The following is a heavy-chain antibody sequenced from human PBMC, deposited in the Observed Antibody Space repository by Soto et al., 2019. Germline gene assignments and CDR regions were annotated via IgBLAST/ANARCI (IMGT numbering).Heavy chain of an antibody. J-gene: IGHJ5*02. CDR3: ARDPRDISGYYFVL. CDR1: GFTFSSYS. V-gene: IGHV3-21*01. Sequence: PGGSLRLSCAASGFTFSSYSVNWVRQAPGKGLEWVSSISSDSTYIFYADSVKGRFTISRDSAQNSLYLQMSSLRGEDTAVYYCARDPRDISGYYFVLWGRGTLVTVSS. CDR2: ISSDSTYI. D-gene: IGHD3-22*01.